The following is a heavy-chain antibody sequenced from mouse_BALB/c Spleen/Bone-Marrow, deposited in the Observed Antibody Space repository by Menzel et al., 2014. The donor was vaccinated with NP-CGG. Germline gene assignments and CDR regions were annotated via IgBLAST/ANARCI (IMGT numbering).Heavy chain of an antibody. CDR1: GFTFTDNY. CDR3: ARDGYDDY. CDR2: IRNKANGYTT. Sequence: DVKLQESGGGLVQPGGSLRLSCATSGFTFTDNYMSWVRQPPEKALEWLGFIRNKANGYTTEYSASVKGRFTISRDNSQSILYLQMNTLRAEDSATYYCARDGYDDYWGQGTTLTVSS. J-gene: IGHJ2*01. D-gene: IGHD2-2*01. V-gene: IGHV7-3*02.